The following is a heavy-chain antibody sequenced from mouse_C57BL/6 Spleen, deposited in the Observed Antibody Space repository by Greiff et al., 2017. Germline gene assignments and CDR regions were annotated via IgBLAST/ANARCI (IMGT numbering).Heavy chain of an antibody. Sequence: EVQLQQSGPALVKPGASVKLSCKASGYTFTDYNMHWVKKRHGKSLEWIGSINPNNGGPSYNQKFKGKATLTVNKSSSTAYMDLRSLTSEDSAVYYWARTAYEEGAMDDWGQGTSVTVAA. J-gene: IGHJ4*01. V-gene: IGHV1-22*01. D-gene: IGHD1-2*01. CDR3: ARTAYEEGAMDD. CDR2: INPNNGGP. CDR1: GYTFTDYN.